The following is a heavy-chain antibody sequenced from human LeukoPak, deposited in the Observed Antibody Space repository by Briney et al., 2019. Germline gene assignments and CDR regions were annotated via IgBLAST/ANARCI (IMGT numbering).Heavy chain of an antibody. D-gene: IGHD2-15*01. V-gene: IGHV4-59*01. CDR3: ARDPLYCSGGSCYGPSPSWFDP. J-gene: IGHJ5*02. CDR1: GGSISSYY. CDR2: IYYSGST. Sequence: SETLFLTCTVSGGSISSYYWSWIRQPPRKGLEWIGYIYYSGSTNYNPSLKSRVTISVDTSKNQFSLKLSSVTAADTAVYYCARDPLYCSGGSCYGPSPSWFDPWGQGTLVTVSS.